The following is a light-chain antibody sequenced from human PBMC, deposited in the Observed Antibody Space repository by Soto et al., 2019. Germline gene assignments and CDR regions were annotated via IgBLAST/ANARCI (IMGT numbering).Light chain of an antibody. Sequence: QSVLTQPASVSGSPGQSITISFTGTSSDIGTYNYVSWYQQHPGKAPKLMIYEVSNRPSGVSNRFSGSKSGNTASLTISGLQAEDEADYYCSSYTTSSTLNVVFGGGTKLTVL. J-gene: IGLJ2*01. CDR3: SSYTTSSTLNVV. CDR2: EVS. V-gene: IGLV2-14*01. CDR1: SSDIGTYNY.